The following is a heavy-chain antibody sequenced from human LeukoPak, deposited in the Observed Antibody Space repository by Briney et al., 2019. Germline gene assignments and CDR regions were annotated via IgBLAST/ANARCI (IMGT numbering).Heavy chain of an antibody. CDR1: GFTFSSYA. Sequence: GRSLRLSCAASGFTFSSYAMHWVRQAPGKGLEWVAVISYDGSNKYYADSVKGRFTISRDNSKNTLYLQMNSLRAEDTAVYYCARDGPGYHIDYWGQGTLVTVSS. D-gene: IGHD6-13*01. V-gene: IGHV3-30-3*01. CDR2: ISYDGSNK. J-gene: IGHJ4*02. CDR3: ARDGPGYHIDY.